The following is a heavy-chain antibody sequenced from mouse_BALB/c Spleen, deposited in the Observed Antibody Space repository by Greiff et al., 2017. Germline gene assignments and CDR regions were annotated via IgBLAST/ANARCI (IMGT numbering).Heavy chain of an antibody. CDR3: ARDYYDYGPWFAY. CDR1: GYTFTSYV. D-gene: IGHD2-4*01. J-gene: IGHJ3*01. CDR2: IYPGSGST. Sequence: EVQLQQSVPELVKPGASVKMSCKASGYTFTSYVMHWVKQKPGQGLEWIGYIYPGSGSTNYNEKFKSKATLTVDTSSSTAYMQLSSLASEDSALYYCARDYYDYGPWFAYWGQGTLVTVSA. V-gene: IGHV1-14*01.